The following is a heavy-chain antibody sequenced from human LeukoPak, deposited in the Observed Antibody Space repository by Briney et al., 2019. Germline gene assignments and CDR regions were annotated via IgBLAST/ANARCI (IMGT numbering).Heavy chain of an antibody. CDR2: INGDGSST. Sequence: GGSLRLSCAASGFTFSSYWMHWVRQAPGKGLAWVSRINGDGSSTTYADSVKGRFTISRDNAKNTLYVQMNSLRAEDTAVYYCASDQGPWGQGTLVTVSS. CDR3: ASDQGP. CDR1: GFTFSSYW. V-gene: IGHV3-74*01. J-gene: IGHJ5*02.